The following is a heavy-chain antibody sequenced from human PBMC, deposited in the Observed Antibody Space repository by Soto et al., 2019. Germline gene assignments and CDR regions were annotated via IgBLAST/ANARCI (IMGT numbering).Heavy chain of an antibody. V-gene: IGHV3-23*01. CDR3: AKWMAGRGAHDF. CDR2: ISGSGVYT. J-gene: IGHJ4*02. CDR1: GFTFSSYA. Sequence: EVQLLESGGGLVQPGGSLRLSCAASGFTFSSYALTWVRQAPGKGLEWVSTISGSGVYTYYADSVKGRFTISRDNSKNTLYLQMNSLRADDTAVLYCAKWMAGRGAHDFWGQGTLVTVSS. D-gene: IGHD2-2*03.